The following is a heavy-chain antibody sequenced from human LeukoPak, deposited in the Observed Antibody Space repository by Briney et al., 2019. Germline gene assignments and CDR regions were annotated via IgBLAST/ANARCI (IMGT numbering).Heavy chain of an antibody. CDR2: IYHSGST. CDR1: GGSMNTYY. J-gene: IGHJ4*02. CDR3: ARGGYSGKDYNN. D-gene: IGHD3-10*01. V-gene: IGHV4-59*01. Sequence: SETLSLTCTVSGGSMNTYYWTWIRQPPGKGLEWIGYIYHSGSTKYNPSLKSRVTISVDTSKNQFSLNLSSVTAADTAVYYCARGGYSGKDYNNWGQGTLVTVSS.